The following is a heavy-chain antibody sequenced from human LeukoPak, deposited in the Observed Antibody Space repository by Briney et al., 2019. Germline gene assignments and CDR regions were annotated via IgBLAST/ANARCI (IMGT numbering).Heavy chain of an antibody. CDR1: GFAFSRYW. D-gene: IGHD3-10*02. CDR3: AFFVREPQY. V-gene: IGHV3-7*01. Sequence: PGGSLGLSCVVSGFAFSRYWMGWVRQAPGKGLEWVANIQHDGAVKWYVDSAKGRFSISRDNTKNSLYLQMNSLRAEDTAIYYCAFFVREPQYWGPGTLVTVSS. J-gene: IGHJ1*01. CDR2: IQHDGAVK.